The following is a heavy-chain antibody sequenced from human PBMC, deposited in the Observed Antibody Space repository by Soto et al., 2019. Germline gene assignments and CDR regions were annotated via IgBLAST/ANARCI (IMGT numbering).Heavy chain of an antibody. D-gene: IGHD3-10*01. CDR1: GGSISSSIYY. CDR3: ARRGAMVRGVIH. V-gene: IGHV4-39*01. CDR2: IYYSGST. J-gene: IGHJ4*02. Sequence: SETLSLSRTVSGGSISSSIYYWGWILQPPGKGLEWIGSIYYSGSTYYNPSLKSRVTISVDTSKNQFSLKLSSVNAADTAVYYCARRGAMVRGVIHWGPGTLVTVSS.